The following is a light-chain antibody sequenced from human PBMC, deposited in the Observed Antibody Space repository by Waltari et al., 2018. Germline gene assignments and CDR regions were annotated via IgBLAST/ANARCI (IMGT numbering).Light chain of an antibody. CDR2: EVN. CDR3: SSYAGSNNLV. Sequence: QSALTQPPSASGSPGQSVTIPCPGTSSDVGGYTFVSWYQQHPGRAPKLMIYEVNQRPSGVPDRFSGSKSGNTASLTVSGLQAEDEADYYCSSYAGSNNLVFGTGTKVTVL. V-gene: IGLV2-8*01. J-gene: IGLJ1*01. CDR1: SSDVGGYTF.